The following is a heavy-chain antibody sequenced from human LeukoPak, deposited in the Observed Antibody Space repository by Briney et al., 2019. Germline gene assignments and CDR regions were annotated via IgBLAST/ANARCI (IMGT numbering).Heavy chain of an antibody. V-gene: IGHV4-59*02. J-gene: IGHJ4*02. CDR1: GGSVTDYY. D-gene: IGHD7-27*01. CDR2: IYYTGT. CDR3: ASRKLGNDY. Sequence: SETLSLTCTVSGGSVTDYYWSWIRQSPGMGLEWIGYIYYTGTSYNPSLKSRVTISADTSKNQFSLKLISVTAADTAVYYCASRKLGNDYWGQGTLVTVSS.